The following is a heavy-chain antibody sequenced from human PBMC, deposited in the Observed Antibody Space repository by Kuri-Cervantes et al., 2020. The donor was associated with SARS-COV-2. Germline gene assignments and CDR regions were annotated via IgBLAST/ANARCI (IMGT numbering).Heavy chain of an antibody. D-gene: IGHD3-9*01. CDR3: ARDGKYYDILTGYFSPPYYYYYYYMDV. J-gene: IGHJ6*03. CDR1: GFTFSSYS. Sequence: GESLKISCAASGFTFSSYSMNWVRQAPGKGLEWVSYISSSSSTIYYADSVKGRFTISRDNSKNTLYLQMNSLRAEDTAVYYCARDGKYYDILTGYFSPPYYYYYYYMDVWGKGTTVTVSS. CDR2: ISSSSSTI. V-gene: IGHV3-48*01.